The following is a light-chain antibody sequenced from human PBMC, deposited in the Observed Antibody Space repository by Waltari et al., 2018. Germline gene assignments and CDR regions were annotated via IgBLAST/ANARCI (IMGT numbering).Light chain of an antibody. V-gene: IGLV2-14*03. CDR3: SSYISSSTLEV. J-gene: IGLJ3*02. CDR1: SSDVGCYNY. Sequence: QSALTQPASVSGSPGQSITISCTGISSDVGCYNYVFWYQQHPGKAPKLMIFDVSNRPSGVSNRFSGSKSGNTASLTISGLQAEDEADYYCSSYISSSTLEVFGGGTRLTVL. CDR2: DVS.